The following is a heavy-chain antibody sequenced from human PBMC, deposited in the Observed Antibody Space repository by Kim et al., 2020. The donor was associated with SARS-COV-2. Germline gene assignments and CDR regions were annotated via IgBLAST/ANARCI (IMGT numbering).Heavy chain of an antibody. Sequence: GGSLRLSCAASGFTFSNAWMSWVRQAPGKGLEWVGRIKSKTDGGTTDYAAPVKGRFTISRDDSKNTLYLQMNSLKTEDTAVYYCTTATSIVGATSPYYYGMDVWGQGTTVTVSS. CDR3: TTATSIVGATSPYYYGMDV. CDR1: GFTFSNAW. V-gene: IGHV3-15*01. D-gene: IGHD1-26*01. CDR2: IKSKTDGGTT. J-gene: IGHJ6*02.